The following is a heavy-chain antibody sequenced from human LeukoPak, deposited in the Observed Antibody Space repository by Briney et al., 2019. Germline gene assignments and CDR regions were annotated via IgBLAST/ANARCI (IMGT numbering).Heavy chain of an antibody. Sequence: SVKVSCKASGGTFSSYAISWVRQAPGQGLEWMGRILPIFGTASYAQKFQGRVTITTDESTSTAYMELSSLRSEDTAVYYCARGALHYYDSSGYDGLNWFDPWGQGTLVTVSS. CDR3: ARGALHYYDSSGYDGLNWFDP. CDR1: GGTFSSYA. D-gene: IGHD3-22*01. V-gene: IGHV1-69*05. CDR2: ILPIFGTA. J-gene: IGHJ5*02.